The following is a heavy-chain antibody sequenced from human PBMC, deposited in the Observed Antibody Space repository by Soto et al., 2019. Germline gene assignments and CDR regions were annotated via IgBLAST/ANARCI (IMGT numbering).Heavy chain of an antibody. D-gene: IGHD3-22*01. CDR2: IYWDDDK. J-gene: IGHJ4*02. CDR3: AHSMPISMSSTRVFDY. V-gene: IGHV2-5*02. Sequence: SGPTLVNPTQTITLTCTFSGFSLITSGVSVGWIRQPPGKALEWLALIYWDDDKRYSPSLMSRLTITKDTSKNQVVLTMTNMDPVDTATYYCAHSMPISMSSTRVFDYWGQGTPVTVSS. CDR1: GFSLITSGVS.